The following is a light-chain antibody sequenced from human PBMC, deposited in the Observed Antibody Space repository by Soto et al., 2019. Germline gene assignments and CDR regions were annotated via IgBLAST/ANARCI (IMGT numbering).Light chain of an antibody. Sequence: IQMTQSPSTLSASVGDRVTITCRASQNVDAWLAWYQQKPGKAPKVLIYKATSLESGVPSRFSGSGSGTEFTLPISSLDSDDSATDLCQRYNTYPLTVGGGTKVEIK. CDR3: QRYNTYPLT. CDR2: KAT. J-gene: IGKJ4*01. CDR1: QNVDAW. V-gene: IGKV1-5*03.